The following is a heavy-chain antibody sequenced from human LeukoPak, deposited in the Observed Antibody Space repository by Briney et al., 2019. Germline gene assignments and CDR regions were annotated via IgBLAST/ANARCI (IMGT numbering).Heavy chain of an antibody. D-gene: IGHD6-13*01. Sequence: ASVKVSCKASGYTFTSYEINWVGQATGQGLEWMGWMNPNSGNTGYAQKFQGRVTMTRNTSISTAYMELSSLRSEDTAVYYCATAAAAGGYYFDYWGQGTLVTVSS. V-gene: IGHV1-8*01. CDR2: MNPNSGNT. CDR3: ATAAAAGGYYFDY. J-gene: IGHJ4*02. CDR1: GYTFTSYE.